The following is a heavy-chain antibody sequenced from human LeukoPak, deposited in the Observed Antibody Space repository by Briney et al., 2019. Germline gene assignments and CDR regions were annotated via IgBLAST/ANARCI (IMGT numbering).Heavy chain of an antibody. V-gene: IGHV4-30-4*01. CDR2: ISYSGNT. CDR3: ARPKVIRSYDRGSSEASFDY. D-gene: IGHD1-26*01. CDR1: GGSVSSNNHY. Sequence: SQTLSLTCSVSGGSVSSNNHYWTWIRQPPGKGLEWIGYISYSGNTYYNPSLKSRIIMSVDTSKNQFSLKLSSVTAADTAVYYCARPKVIRSYDRGSSEASFDYWGQGTLVTVSS. J-gene: IGHJ4*02.